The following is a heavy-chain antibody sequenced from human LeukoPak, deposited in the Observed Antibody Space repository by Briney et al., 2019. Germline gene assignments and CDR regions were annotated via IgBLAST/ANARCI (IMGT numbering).Heavy chain of an antibody. CDR2: IYYSGST. Sequence: SETLSLTCTVSGGSISSGGYYWSWIRQHPGKGLAWIGYIYYSGSTYYNPSLKSRVTISVDTSKNQFSLKLSSVTAADTAVYYCARDIAAAENWFDPWGQGTLVTVSS. J-gene: IGHJ5*02. CDR1: GGSISSGGYY. CDR3: ARDIAAAENWFDP. D-gene: IGHD6-13*01. V-gene: IGHV4-31*03.